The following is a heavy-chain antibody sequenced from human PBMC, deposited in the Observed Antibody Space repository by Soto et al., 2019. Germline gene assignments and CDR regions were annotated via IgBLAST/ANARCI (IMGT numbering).Heavy chain of an antibody. D-gene: IGHD2-2*01. CDR2: ISGSGGST. CDR1: GFTFRSYG. CDR3: AKPRYCSSTSRYYYFDY. Sequence: GGSLRLSCAASGFTFRSYGMSWVRQAPGEGLEWVSAISGSGGSTYYADSVKGRFTISRDNSKNALYLQMNSPRAEDTAVYYCAKPRYCSSTSRYYYFDYWGQGTLVTVSS. J-gene: IGHJ4*02. V-gene: IGHV3-23*01.